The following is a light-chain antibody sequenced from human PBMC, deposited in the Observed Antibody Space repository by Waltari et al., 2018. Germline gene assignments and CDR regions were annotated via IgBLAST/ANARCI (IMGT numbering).Light chain of an antibody. CDR1: NLGDKY. CDR2: HDT. J-gene: IGLJ2*01. Sequence: SYEVTQPPSVSVSPGQTASITCSGDNLGDKYVCWYQQKPGQSPALVIYHDTKRPSGIPERFSGSNSGNTATLTISGTQAMDEADYYCQAWDTSTGVFGGGTRLTVL. V-gene: IGLV3-1*01. CDR3: QAWDTSTGV.